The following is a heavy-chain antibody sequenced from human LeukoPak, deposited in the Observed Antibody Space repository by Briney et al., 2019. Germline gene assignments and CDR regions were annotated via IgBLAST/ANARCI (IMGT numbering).Heavy chain of an antibody. CDR2: IYYSGST. CDR3: ARDPGEIAAAGTLAAYFDY. CDR1: GGSISSSSYY. J-gene: IGHJ4*02. V-gene: IGHV4-39*07. Sequence: SETLSLTCTVSGGSISSSSYYWGWIRQPPGKGLEWIGGIYYSGSTNYNPSLKSRVTISVDTSKNQFSLKLSSVTAADTAVYYCARDPGEIAAAGTLAAYFDYWGQGTLVTVSS. D-gene: IGHD6-13*01.